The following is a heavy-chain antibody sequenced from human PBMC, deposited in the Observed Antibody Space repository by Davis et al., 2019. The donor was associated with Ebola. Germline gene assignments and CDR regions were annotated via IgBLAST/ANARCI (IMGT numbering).Heavy chain of an antibody. J-gene: IGHJ3*02. CDR1: GGSISSSSYY. CDR3: ARERGIAVAARAFDI. Sequence: SETLSLTCTVSGGSISSSSYYWSWIRQPPGKGLEWIGEINHSGSTNYNPSLKSRVTISVDTSKNQFSLKLSSVTAADTAVYYCARERGIAVAARAFDIWGQGTMVTVSS. D-gene: IGHD6-19*01. CDR2: INHSGST. V-gene: IGHV4-39*07.